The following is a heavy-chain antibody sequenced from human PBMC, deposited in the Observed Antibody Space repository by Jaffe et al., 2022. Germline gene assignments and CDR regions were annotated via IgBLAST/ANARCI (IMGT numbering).Heavy chain of an antibody. J-gene: IGHJ4*02. CDR3: ARKASDY. CDR1: GYTFTNNY. Sequence: QVQLVQSGAEVKKPGASVKVSCKASGYTFTNNYIHWVRQAPGQGLEWMGMINPSSGSTTYAQKFQGRVTMTRDTSTSTMYMELSSLRSEDTAVYYCARKASDYWGQGTLVTVSS. CDR2: INPSSGST. V-gene: IGHV1-46*03.